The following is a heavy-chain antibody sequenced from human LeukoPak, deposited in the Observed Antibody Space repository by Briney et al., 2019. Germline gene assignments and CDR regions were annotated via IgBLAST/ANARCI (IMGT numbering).Heavy chain of an antibody. CDR2: IRSKTYGGTT. D-gene: IGHD1-7*01. CDR1: GFTFGGYA. CDR3: TKTLGTTLIAVFDY. Sequence: PGGPLRLSCTGSGFTFGGYAMSWFRQAPGQGLEWIGFIRSKTYGGTTEYAASVKGRFTISRDDSKFIAYLQMNSLRTDDTAVYYCTKTLGTTLIAVFDYWGQGTLVTVSS. V-gene: IGHV3-49*03. J-gene: IGHJ4*02.